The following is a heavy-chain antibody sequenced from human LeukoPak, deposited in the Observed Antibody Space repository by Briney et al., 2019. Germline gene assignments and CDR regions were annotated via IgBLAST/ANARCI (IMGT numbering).Heavy chain of an antibody. J-gene: IGHJ6*02. CDR3: ARSTTVTEVYYYYGMDV. V-gene: IGHV1-69*13. CDR1: GGTFSSYA. CDR2: IIPIFGTA. Sequence: ASVKVSCKASGGTFSSYAISWVRQAPGQGLEWMGGIIPIFGTANYAQKFQGRVTITADESTSTAYMELSSLRSEDTAVYYCARSTTVTEVYYYYGMDVWGQGTTVTVSS. D-gene: IGHD4-17*01.